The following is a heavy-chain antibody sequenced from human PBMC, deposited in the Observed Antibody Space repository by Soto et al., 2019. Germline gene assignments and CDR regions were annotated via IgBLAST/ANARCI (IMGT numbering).Heavy chain of an antibody. CDR2: ISGSGGST. D-gene: IGHD1-26*01. Sequence: EVQLLESGGGLGQPGGSLRLSCAASGFSFGSYAMSWVRQAPGKGLEWVSGISGSGGSTYYADSVKGRFTISRDNSKNTLYLQMNSLRAEDTAVYYCVKGGSYLPFDGLDIWGQGTMVTVSS. CDR3: VKGGSYLPFDGLDI. V-gene: IGHV3-23*01. CDR1: GFSFGSYA. J-gene: IGHJ3*02.